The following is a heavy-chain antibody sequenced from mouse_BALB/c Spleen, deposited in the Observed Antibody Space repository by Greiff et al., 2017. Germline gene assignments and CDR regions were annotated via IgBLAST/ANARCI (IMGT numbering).Heavy chain of an antibody. Sequence: EVQLVESGAELVRSGASVKLSCTASGFNIKDYYMHWVKQRPEQGLEWIGWIDPENGDTEYAPKFQGKATMTADTSSNTAYLQLSSLTSEDTAVYYCNANFSITTVVAKGWYFDVWGAGTTVTVSS. V-gene: IGHV14-4*02. CDR3: NANFSITTVVAKGWYFDV. CDR2: IDPENGDT. J-gene: IGHJ1*01. CDR1: GFNIKDYY. D-gene: IGHD1-1*01.